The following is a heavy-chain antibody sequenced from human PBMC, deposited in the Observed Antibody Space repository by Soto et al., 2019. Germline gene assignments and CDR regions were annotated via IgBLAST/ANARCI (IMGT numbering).Heavy chain of an antibody. CDR3: GRAPGYCSSTSCYEYYFAY. D-gene: IGHD2-2*01. J-gene: IGHJ4*02. Sequence: SVKVSCKASGGTFSSYAISWVRQAPGQGLECMGGIIPIFGTANYAQKFQGRVTITADESTSTAYMELSSLRSEDTAVYYCGRAPGYCSSTSCYEYYFAYWGQGTLVTVSS. CDR1: GGTFSSYA. V-gene: IGHV1-69*13. CDR2: IIPIFGTA.